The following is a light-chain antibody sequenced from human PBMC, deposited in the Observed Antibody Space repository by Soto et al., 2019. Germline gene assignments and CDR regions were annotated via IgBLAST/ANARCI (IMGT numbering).Light chain of an antibody. J-gene: IGLJ2*01. CDR3: QTWGTGTVV. CDR1: SGHSSYA. CDR2: LNSDGSH. Sequence: QAVVTQSPSASASLGASVKLTCTLSSGHSSYAIAWHQQQPEKGPRYLMKLNSDGSHSKGDGIPDRFSGSSSGAERYLTISSLQSEDEADYYCQTWGTGTVVFGGGTQLT. V-gene: IGLV4-69*01.